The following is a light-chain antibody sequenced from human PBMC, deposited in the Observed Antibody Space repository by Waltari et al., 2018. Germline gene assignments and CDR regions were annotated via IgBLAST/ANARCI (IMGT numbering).Light chain of an antibody. CDR3: QQRSKWPPM. J-gene: IGKJ1*01. Sequence: IVLTQSPATLSLSPGQRATLSCLASQGVGSHLAWYQQKRGQAPRLLIYDASKMATGSPVRVSGSGFGTDFTLTIDSLESEDFGVYYCQQRSKWPPMFGQGTKVEIK. CDR1: QGVGSH. V-gene: IGKV3-11*01. CDR2: DAS.